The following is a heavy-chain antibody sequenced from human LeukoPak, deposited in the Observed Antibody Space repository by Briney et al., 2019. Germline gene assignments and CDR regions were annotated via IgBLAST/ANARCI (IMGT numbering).Heavy chain of an antibody. Sequence: GGSLRPSCAASGFTFSSYAMSWVRQAPGKGLEWVSAISGSGGSTYYADSVKGRFTISRDNSKNTLYLQMNSLRAEDTAVYYCARNYDVLTGYPYYFDHWGQGILVTVSS. CDR2: ISGSGGST. CDR1: GFTFSSYA. CDR3: ARNYDVLTGYPYYFDH. V-gene: IGHV3-23*01. D-gene: IGHD3-9*01. J-gene: IGHJ4*02.